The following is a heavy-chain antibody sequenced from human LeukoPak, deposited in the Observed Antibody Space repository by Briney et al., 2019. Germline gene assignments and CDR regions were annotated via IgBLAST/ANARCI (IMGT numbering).Heavy chain of an antibody. Sequence: PGGSLRLSCAASGFTFSSYAMSWVRQAPGKGLEWVSAISGSGDSTYYADSVKGRFTISRGNSKNTLYLQMNSLRAEDTALYYCAKVRRDGYNLYYFDYWGQGTLVTASS. CDR1: GFTFSSYA. CDR3: AKVRRDGYNLYYFDY. CDR2: ISGSGDST. J-gene: IGHJ4*02. D-gene: IGHD5-24*01. V-gene: IGHV3-23*01.